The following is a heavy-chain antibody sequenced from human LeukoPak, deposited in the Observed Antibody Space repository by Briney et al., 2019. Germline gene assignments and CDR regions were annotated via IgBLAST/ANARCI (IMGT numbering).Heavy chain of an antibody. CDR2: IYSSGTT. Sequence: SETLSLTCTVSGGSISTYYWSWIRQPPGKGLEWIGNIYSSGTTNYNPSLKSRVTISMDTSKNQFSLKLSSVTAADTAVYYCARGKIWSPVYLSHWGQGTLVTVSS. J-gene: IGHJ4*02. CDR1: GGSISTYY. CDR3: ARGKIWSPVYLSH. D-gene: IGHD3-10*01. V-gene: IGHV4-59*13.